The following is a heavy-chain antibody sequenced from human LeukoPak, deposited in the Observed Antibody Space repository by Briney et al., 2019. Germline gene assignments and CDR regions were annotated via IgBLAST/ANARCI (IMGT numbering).Heavy chain of an antibody. Sequence: GGSLRLSCAASGFTFSYAMSWVRQAPGKGLAWVSAISGSGGSTYYADSVKGRFTISRDNSKNTLYLQMNSLRADDTAVYYCAKRRGLELTYYYHMDVWGKGTTVTVSS. CDR3: AKRRGLELTYYYHMDV. CDR1: GFTFSYA. J-gene: IGHJ6*03. D-gene: IGHD1-7*01. CDR2: ISGSGGST. V-gene: IGHV3-23*01.